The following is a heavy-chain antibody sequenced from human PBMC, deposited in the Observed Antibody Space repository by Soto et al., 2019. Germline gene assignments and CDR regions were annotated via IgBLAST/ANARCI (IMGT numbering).Heavy chain of an antibody. CDR3: ARVGEQWLGGDYYYNGMDV. J-gene: IGHJ6*02. CDR1: GGSISSSSYY. Sequence: SETLSLTCTVSGGSISSSSYYWGWIRQPPGKGLEWIGSIYYSGSTYYNPSLKSRVTISVDTSKNQFSLKLTSVTAADTAVYYCARVGEQWLGGDYYYNGMDVWGQGTTVTVSS. D-gene: IGHD6-19*01. V-gene: IGHV4-39*07. CDR2: IYYSGST.